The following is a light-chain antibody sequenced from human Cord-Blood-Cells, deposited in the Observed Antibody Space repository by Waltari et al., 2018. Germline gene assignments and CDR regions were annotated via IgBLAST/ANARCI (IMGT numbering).Light chain of an antibody. CDR1: SSDVGSYNL. J-gene: IGLJ2*01. Sequence: QSALTQPASVSGSPGQSIPISCPGTSSDVGSYNLVSWYQQHPGKAPKPMIYEGSKRPSGVSNRFSGSKSGNTASLTISGLQAEDEADYYCCSYAGSSTVVFGGGTKLTVL. V-gene: IGLV2-23*01. CDR2: EGS. CDR3: CSYAGSSTVV.